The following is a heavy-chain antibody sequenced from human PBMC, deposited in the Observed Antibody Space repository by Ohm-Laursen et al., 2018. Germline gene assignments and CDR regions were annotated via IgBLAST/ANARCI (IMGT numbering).Heavy chain of an antibody. CDR3: TKGSYISSFEGVH. D-gene: IGHD3-3*02. V-gene: IGHV3-30*18. CDR2: ISYDGSDT. Sequence: SLRLSCTASGFSFSNYGIHWVRQAPGKGLEWVALISYDGSDTYYADSVKGRFTISRDNSKNTLYLQMNSLRPEDTALYYCTKGSYISSFEGVHWGQGTLVTVSS. J-gene: IGHJ4*02. CDR1: GFSFSNYG.